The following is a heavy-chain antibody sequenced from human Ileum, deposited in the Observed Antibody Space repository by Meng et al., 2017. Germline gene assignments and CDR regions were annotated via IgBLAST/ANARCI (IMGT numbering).Heavy chain of an antibody. CDR1: GFTFSSYY. V-gene: IGHV3-64*01. J-gene: IGHJ4*02. D-gene: IGHD3-10*01. Sequence: LSLTCAASGFTFSSYYMHWVRQAPGKGLEYVSAISPSGDSTYYATSVKGRFTISRDNSKNTLYLQMGSLRPEDMAMYYCARGVYYGSGLYYFDSWGQGTLVTVSS. CDR2: ISPSGDST. CDR3: ARGVYYGSGLYYFDS.